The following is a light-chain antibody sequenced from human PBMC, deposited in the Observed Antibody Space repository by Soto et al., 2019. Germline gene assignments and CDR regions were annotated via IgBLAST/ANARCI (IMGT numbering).Light chain of an antibody. V-gene: IGKV3-20*01. CDR2: AAS. Sequence: EVVLTQSPGTLSLSPGERATLSCRTSESVTSTYLAWYQQKPGQPPRLLNYAASSRAAGIPDRFSGSGSGTDFTLTISRLEPEDFAVYYCQLFGSSPRYTFGRGTKLEIK. CDR3: QLFGSSPRYT. J-gene: IGKJ2*01. CDR1: ESVTSTY.